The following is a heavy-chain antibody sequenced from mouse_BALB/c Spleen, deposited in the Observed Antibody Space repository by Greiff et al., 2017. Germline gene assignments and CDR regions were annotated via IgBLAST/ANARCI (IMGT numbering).Heavy chain of an antibody. D-gene: IGHD4-1*01. CDR1: GFTFTDYY. J-gene: IGHJ4*01. CDR2: IRNKANGYTT. V-gene: IGHV7-3*02. Sequence: EVKLVESGGGLVQPGGSLRLSCATSGFTFTDYYMSWVRQPPGKALEWLGFIRNKANGYTTEYSASVKGRFTISRDNSQSILYLQMNTLRAEDSATYYCARAELAYYAMDYWGQGTSVTVSS. CDR3: ARAELAYYAMDY.